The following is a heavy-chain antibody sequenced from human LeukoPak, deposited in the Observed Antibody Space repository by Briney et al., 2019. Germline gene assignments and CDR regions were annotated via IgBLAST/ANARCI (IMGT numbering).Heavy chain of an antibody. CDR3: ARGLNGDYVDY. CDR2: IYTSGST. CDR1: GGSISSGSYY. Sequence: PSQTLSLTCTVSGGSISSGSYYWSWIRQPAGKGLEWIGRIYTSGSTNYNPSLKSRVTISVDTSKNQFSLKLSSVTAADTAVYYCARGLNGDYVDYWGQGTLVTVSS. D-gene: IGHD4-17*01. J-gene: IGHJ4*02. V-gene: IGHV4-61*02.